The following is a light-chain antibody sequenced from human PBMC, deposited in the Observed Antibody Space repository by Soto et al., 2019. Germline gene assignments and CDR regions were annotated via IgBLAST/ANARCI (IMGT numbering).Light chain of an antibody. CDR2: GAS. CDR1: QSVSSN. V-gene: IGKV3-15*01. CDR3: QQYGSSPRT. J-gene: IGKJ1*01. Sequence: EIVMTQSPATLSVSPGERATLSCRASQSVSSNLAWYQQKPGQAPRLLIYGASTRATGIPARFSGSGSGTEFTLTISSLQSEDFAMYYCQQYGSSPRTRGQGTKGDIK.